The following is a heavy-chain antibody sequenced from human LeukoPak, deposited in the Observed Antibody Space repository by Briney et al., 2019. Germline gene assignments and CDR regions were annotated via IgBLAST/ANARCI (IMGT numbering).Heavy chain of an antibody. CDR1: GFAFSNYA. CDR3: AKDVCTSPRCLLYFDS. D-gene: IGHD2-8*01. CDR2: ISGFNT. Sequence: GGSLRLSCTTSGFAFSNYALNWVRQAPGKGPEWVSGISGFNTYYADSVKGRFTIFRDNSKNVLYLQMDRLRAEDTAVYSCAKDVCTSPRCLLYFDSWGQGTLVTVSS. J-gene: IGHJ4*02. V-gene: IGHV3-23*01.